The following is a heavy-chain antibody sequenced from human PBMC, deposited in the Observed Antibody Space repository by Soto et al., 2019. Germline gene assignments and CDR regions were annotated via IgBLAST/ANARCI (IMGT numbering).Heavy chain of an antibody. V-gene: IGHV1-18*01. CDR3: ARSYYLADAFDV. Sequence: VASVKVSCKASGFRFSDYGFNWLRQAPGQGLEWMGWISAFNGNTETAQGLQDRVTMTTDSSTTTAHMDLTNLTTDDTAIYYCARSYYLADAFDVWGQGKMVTVSS. D-gene: IGHD3-16*01. CDR1: GFRFSDYG. J-gene: IGHJ3*01. CDR2: ISAFNGNT.